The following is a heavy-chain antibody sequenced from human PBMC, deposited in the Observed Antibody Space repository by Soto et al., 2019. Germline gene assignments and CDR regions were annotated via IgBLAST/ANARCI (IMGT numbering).Heavy chain of an antibody. Sequence: SVKVSCKASGFTFTSSAVQWVRQARGQRLEWIGWIVVGSGNTNYAQKFQERVTITRDMSTSTAYMELSSLRSEDTAVYYCAAVLYAGVDRSDYWGQGTLVTVSS. CDR3: AAVLYAGVDRSDY. J-gene: IGHJ4*02. V-gene: IGHV1-58*01. D-gene: IGHD2-8*01. CDR2: IVVGSGNT. CDR1: GFTFTSSA.